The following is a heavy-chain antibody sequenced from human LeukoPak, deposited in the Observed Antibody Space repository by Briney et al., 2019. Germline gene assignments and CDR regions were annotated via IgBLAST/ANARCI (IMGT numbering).Heavy chain of an antibody. CDR3: ADLHCSSTSCYSY. D-gene: IGHD2-2*01. J-gene: IGHJ4*02. V-gene: IGHV1-69*04. CDR2: IIPILGIA. Sequence: SVKVSCKASGGTFSSYAISWVRQAPGQGLERMGRIIPILGIANYAQKFQGRVTITADKSTSTAYMELSSLRSEDTAVYYCADLHCSSTSCYSYWGQGTLVTVSS. CDR1: GGTFSSYA.